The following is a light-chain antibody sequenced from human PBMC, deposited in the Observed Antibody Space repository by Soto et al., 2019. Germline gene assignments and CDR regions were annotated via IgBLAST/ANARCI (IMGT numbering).Light chain of an antibody. CDR3: QQYNSYSYT. CDR2: AAS. V-gene: IGKV1-5*03. Sequence: DIQMTQSPSTLSASVGDRVTITCWASQSIGEWLAWFQQKPGKAPKLLIFAASTLESGVPPRFSGSGSGTDFTLTISSLQPDDFATYFCQQYNSYSYTFGQGTKLEIK. J-gene: IGKJ2*01. CDR1: QSIGEW.